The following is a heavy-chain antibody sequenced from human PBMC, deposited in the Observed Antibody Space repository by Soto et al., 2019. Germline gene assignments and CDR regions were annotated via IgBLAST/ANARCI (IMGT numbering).Heavy chain of an antibody. CDR1: GFTFRHFA. D-gene: IGHD3-3*01. J-gene: IGHJ4*02. CDR2: ISYDGSEE. Sequence: QVLLVESGGGVVESGRSLRLSCEASGFTFRHFAMHWVRQAPGKGLEWVAVISYDGSEEYYADSVKGRFTISRDKSGDTVYLQMDSLRVEDTAVDYCAKAHYDFWSGTRDYFDNWGQGTLVTVSP. CDR3: AKAHYDFWSGTRDYFDN. V-gene: IGHV3-30*18.